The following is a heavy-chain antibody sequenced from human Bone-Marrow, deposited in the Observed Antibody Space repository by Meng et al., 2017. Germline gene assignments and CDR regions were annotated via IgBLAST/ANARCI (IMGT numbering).Heavy chain of an antibody. Sequence: QVLLQESGPGLVKPSGTLSLTCAVSGGSISSSNWWSWVRQPPGTGLEWIGKIYHSGITIYNPSLKSRVTMSVDNSKNQFSLKLNYMTAADTAVYYCARDPTGGEDHQRVWGQGTLVTVSS. CDR3: ARDPTGGEDHQRV. J-gene: IGHJ4*02. V-gene: IGHV4-4*02. D-gene: IGHD1-14*01. CDR2: IYHSGIT. CDR1: GGSISSSNW.